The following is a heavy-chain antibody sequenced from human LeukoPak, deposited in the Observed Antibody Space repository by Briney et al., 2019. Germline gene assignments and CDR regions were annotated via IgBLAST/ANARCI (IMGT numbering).Heavy chain of an antibody. CDR3: AKQLGYCSDGSCYFPY. Sequence: PGGSLRLSCAASGFTFNNYAMTWVRQAPGKGLEWVSVVSGSGDNTNYADSVQGWFTISRDNSKSTLCLQMNSLRAEDTAVYYCAKQLGYCSDGSCYFPYWGQGTLVTVSS. J-gene: IGHJ4*02. D-gene: IGHD2-15*01. CDR2: VSGSGDNT. V-gene: IGHV3-23*01. CDR1: GFTFNNYA.